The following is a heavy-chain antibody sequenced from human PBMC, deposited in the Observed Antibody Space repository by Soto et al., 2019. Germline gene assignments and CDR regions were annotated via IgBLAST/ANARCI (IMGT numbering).Heavy chain of an antibody. CDR1: ADSVSSVGFH. D-gene: IGHD3-16*02. CDR3: AIVTIVLHKINYFDY. V-gene: IGHV4-30-4*01. CDR2: IYNGGST. J-gene: IGHJ4*02. Sequence: LSLTSTVSADSVSSVGFHWACLRRPPGKGLEWIGYIYNGGSTYYRPSLESRMHISLEATRNHYSLRMTSVTAADTAVYFCAIVTIVLHKINYFDYWGQGKLATV.